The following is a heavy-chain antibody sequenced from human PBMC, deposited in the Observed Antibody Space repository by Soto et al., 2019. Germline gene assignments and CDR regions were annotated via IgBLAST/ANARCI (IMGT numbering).Heavy chain of an antibody. CDR3: VRAGGYAYFDL. CDR1: VVTMMYGAYS. Sequence: PSSTXSLSCSVGVVTMMYGAYSLNWIRQSPGKGLEWLGYISHLDTTYYNPSFRSLLSLSIDRTRNQFFLSLSSMTAEDKADYYCVRAGGYAYFDLWGQGIQV. V-gene: IGHV4-30-2*06. J-gene: IGHJ4*02. CDR2: ISHLDTT. D-gene: IGHD2-8*02.